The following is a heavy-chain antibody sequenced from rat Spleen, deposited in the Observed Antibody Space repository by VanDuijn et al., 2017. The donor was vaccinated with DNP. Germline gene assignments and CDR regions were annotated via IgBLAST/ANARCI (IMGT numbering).Heavy chain of an antibody. CDR3: GGRPPPTRGPFDY. Sequence: EVQLVESGGGPVQPGRSLKLSCVTSGFIFSNYWMTWIRQAPGKGLEWVASISNIGDHTYYSDSVKGRFSLSRDNAKNTQYLQMDSLRSEDTATYYWGGRPPPTRGPFDYWGQGVTVTVSS. CDR2: ISNIGDHT. V-gene: IGHV5-31*01. J-gene: IGHJ2*01. CDR1: GFIFSNYW. D-gene: IGHD1-4*01.